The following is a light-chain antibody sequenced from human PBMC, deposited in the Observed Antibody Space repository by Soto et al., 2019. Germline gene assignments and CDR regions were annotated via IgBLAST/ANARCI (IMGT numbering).Light chain of an antibody. CDR2: GAS. V-gene: IGKV3-15*01. CDR3: QQYDNWPT. CDR1: QSVARRN. J-gene: IGKJ1*01. Sequence: EIVLTQSPGTRSLSPGESATLSCRASQSVARRNLAWYQQKSGQAPRLLIYGASTRATGIPARLSGSGSGTEFTLTISSPQSEDFAVYYCQQYDNWPTFGQGTKVDIK.